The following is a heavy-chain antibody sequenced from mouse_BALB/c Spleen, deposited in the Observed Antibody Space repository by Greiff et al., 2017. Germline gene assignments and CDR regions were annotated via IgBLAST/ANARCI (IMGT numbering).Heavy chain of an antibody. Sequence: EVKLMESGGGLVQPGGSLKLSCAASGFTFSSYTMSWVRQTPEKRLEWVAYISNGGGSTYYPDTVKGRFTISRDNAKNTLYLQMSSLKSEDTAMYYCARLSGYDWYFDVWGAGTTVTVSS. CDR2: ISNGGGST. V-gene: IGHV5-12-2*01. CDR3: ARLSGYDWYFDV. J-gene: IGHJ1*01. CDR1: GFTFSSYT. D-gene: IGHD2-2*01.